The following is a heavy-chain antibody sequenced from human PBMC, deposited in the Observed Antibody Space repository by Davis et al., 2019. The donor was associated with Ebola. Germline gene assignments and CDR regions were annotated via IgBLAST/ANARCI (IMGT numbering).Heavy chain of an antibody. Sequence: MPSETLSLTCAVYAGSFSDYYWNWIRQPPGKGLEWIGEINHSGSTNYNPSLKSRVTISVDTSKNQFSLKLSSVTAADTAVYYCARVKQLWYYGMDVWGQGTTVTVSS. CDR3: ARVKQLWYYGMDV. D-gene: IGHD6-13*01. V-gene: IGHV4-34*01. CDR2: INHSGST. J-gene: IGHJ6*02. CDR1: AGSFSDYY.